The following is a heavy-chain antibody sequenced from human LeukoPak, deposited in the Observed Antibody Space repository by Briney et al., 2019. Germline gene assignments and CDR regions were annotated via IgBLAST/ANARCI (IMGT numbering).Heavy chain of an antibody. J-gene: IGHJ3*02. CDR2: IYTSGST. CDR1: GGSISSGSYY. D-gene: IGHD1-26*01. CDR3: AREEVSVGGHSGSYRRDAFDI. Sequence: PSETLSLTYTVSGGSISSGSYYWSWIRQPAGKGLEWIGRIYTSGSTNYNPSLRSRVTISVDTSKNQFSLKLSSVTAADTAVYYCAREEVSVGGHSGSYRRDAFDIWGQGTMVTVSS. V-gene: IGHV4-61*02.